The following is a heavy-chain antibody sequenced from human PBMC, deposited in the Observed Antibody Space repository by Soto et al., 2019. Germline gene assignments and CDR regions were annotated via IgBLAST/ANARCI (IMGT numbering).Heavy chain of an antibody. CDR3: ARGVEDYYYYYYMDV. Sequence: SETLSLTCAVSGYSISSSNWWGWIRQPPGKGLEWIGYIYYSGSTYYNPSLKSRVTISVDTSKNQFSLKLSSVTAADTAVYYCARGVEDYYYYYYMDVWGKGTTVTVSS. J-gene: IGHJ6*03. D-gene: IGHD3-10*01. V-gene: IGHV4-28*01. CDR2: IYYSGST. CDR1: GYSISSSNW.